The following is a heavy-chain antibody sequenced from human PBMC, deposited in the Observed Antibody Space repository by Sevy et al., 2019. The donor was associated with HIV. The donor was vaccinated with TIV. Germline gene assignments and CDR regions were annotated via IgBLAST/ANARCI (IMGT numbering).Heavy chain of an antibody. Sequence: GGSLRLSCVASGFTLSSYSMHWVRQAPGKGLEWVSSVSSSSDYIYYAHSVKGRFTISRDNAKNSLYLQMNSLRAEDTAVYYCAKSWGSITAAGLDYWGQGTLVTVSS. V-gene: IGHV3-21*01. CDR1: GFTLSSYS. CDR2: VSSSSDYI. CDR3: AKSWGSITAAGLDY. D-gene: IGHD6-13*01. J-gene: IGHJ4*02.